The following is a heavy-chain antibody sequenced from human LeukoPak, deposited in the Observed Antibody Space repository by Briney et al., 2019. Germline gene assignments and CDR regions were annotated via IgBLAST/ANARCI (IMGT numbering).Heavy chain of an antibody. CDR1: GGSISSGDYS. Sequence: SQTLSLTCAVSGGSISSGDYSWSWIRQPPGRGLEWIGYIYHSGRTYYNPSLKSRVTISIDRSKNQFSLKLSSVTAADTAVYYCARDLLWFGEAYFDYWGQGTLVTVSS. D-gene: IGHD3-10*01. CDR3: ARDLLWFGEAYFDY. J-gene: IGHJ4*02. V-gene: IGHV4-30-2*01. CDR2: IYHSGRT.